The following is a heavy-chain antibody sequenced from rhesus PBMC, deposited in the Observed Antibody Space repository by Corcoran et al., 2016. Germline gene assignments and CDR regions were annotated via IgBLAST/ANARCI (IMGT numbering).Heavy chain of an antibody. CDR1: GYSISRGYY. J-gene: IGHJ2*01. D-gene: IGHD5-30*01. Sequence: QVHLQESGPGLVMPSETLSLTCAVSGYSISRGYYWGSIPRPPWRAMEWMGWIHGRGGSNYLNPALKSRITLSGDTAKNQFSLKLSSVTAADTAVYHWSRVGSSWAEADTVGTEWYFDLWGPGTPITISS. V-gene: IGHV4S14*01. CDR2: IHGRGGSN. CDR3: SRVGSSWAEADTVGTEWYFDL.